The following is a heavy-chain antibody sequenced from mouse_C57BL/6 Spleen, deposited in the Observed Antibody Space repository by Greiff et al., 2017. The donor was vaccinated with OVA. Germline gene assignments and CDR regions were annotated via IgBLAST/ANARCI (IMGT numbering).Heavy chain of an antibody. Sequence: QVQLQQSGPELVKPGASVKISCKASGYAFSSSWMNWVKQRPGKGLEWIGRIYPGDGDTNYNGKFKGKATLTADKASSTAYMQLSRLTSEDSAVYFCASNWYVDVWGTGTTGTVSS. CDR1: GYAFSSSW. V-gene: IGHV1-82*01. CDR2: IYPGDGDT. CDR3: ASNWYVDV. J-gene: IGHJ1*03.